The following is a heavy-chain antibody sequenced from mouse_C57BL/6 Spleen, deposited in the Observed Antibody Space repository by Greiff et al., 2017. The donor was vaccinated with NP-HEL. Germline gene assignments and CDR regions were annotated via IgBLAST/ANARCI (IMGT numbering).Heavy chain of an antibody. CDR3: ARGTMFTTYYAMDY. CDR2: IDPSDSYT. J-gene: IGHJ4*01. Sequence: QVQLQQPGAELVMPGASVKLSCKASGYTFTSYWMHWVKQRPGQGLEWIGEIDPSDSYTNYNQKFKGKSTLTVDKSSSTAYMQLSSLTSEDSAVYYCARGTMFTTYYAMDYWGQGTSVTVSS. CDR1: GYTFTSYW. D-gene: IGHD2-2*01. V-gene: IGHV1-69*01.